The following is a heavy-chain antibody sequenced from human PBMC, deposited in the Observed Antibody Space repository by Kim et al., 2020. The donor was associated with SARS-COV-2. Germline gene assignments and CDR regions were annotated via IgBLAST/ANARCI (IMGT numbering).Heavy chain of an antibody. D-gene: IGHD6-19*01. J-gene: IGHJ4*02. CDR3: ASSPGGYSSGWYNY. CDR1: GGSISSYY. Sequence: SETLSLTCTVSGGSISSYYWSWIRQPPGKGLEWIGYIYYSGSTNYNPSLKSRVTISVDTSKNQFSLKLSSVTAAETAVYYCASSPGGYSSGWYNYWGQGT. V-gene: IGHV4-59*01. CDR2: IYYSGST.